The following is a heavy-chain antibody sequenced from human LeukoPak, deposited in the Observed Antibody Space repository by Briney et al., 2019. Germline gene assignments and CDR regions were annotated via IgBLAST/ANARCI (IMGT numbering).Heavy chain of an antibody. D-gene: IGHD3-9*01. CDR3: ARDLMRYFDEDDY. CDR1: GYTLTELS. J-gene: IGHJ4*02. CDR2: INPNSGGT. Sequence: ASVKVSCKVSGYTLTELSMHWVRQAPGQGLEWMGWINPNSGGTNYAQKFQGRVTMTRDTSISTAYMELSRLRSDDTAVYYCARDLMRYFDEDDYWGQGTLVTVSS. V-gene: IGHV1-2*02.